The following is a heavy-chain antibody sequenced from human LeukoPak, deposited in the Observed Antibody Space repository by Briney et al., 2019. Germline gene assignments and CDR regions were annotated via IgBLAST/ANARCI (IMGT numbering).Heavy chain of an antibody. V-gene: IGHV3-23*01. CDR2: IGGSGDFT. CDR3: AKADRGWGVITKD. D-gene: IGHD3-10*01. Sequence: PGGSLRLSCAASGSTFGGYAMTWVRQAPGRGLEWVSAIGGSGDFTYYAEYVRGRFTISRDNSEKTLYLQMNSLRAEDTAVYYCAKADRGWGVITKDWGQGTLVTVSS. CDR1: GSTFGGYA. J-gene: IGHJ4*02.